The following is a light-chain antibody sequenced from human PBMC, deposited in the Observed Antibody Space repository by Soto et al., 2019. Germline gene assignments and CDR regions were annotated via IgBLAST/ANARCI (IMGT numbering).Light chain of an antibody. Sequence: IHKTQSPATLAAPPRDRVTITCRASHSVTNYLNWYQQKPGRAPKVLIYAASSLQSGVPSRFSGSGSGTDFTLTIISLQPEDFATYYYQQTYSAPWTFGQGTKVDI. CDR2: AAS. V-gene: IGKV1-39*01. CDR1: HSVTNY. J-gene: IGKJ1*01. CDR3: QQTYSAPWT.